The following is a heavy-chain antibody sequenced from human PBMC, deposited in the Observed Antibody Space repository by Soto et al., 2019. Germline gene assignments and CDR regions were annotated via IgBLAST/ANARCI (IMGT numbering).Heavy chain of an antibody. CDR2: ISYDGSIK. CDR3: AVAATVNWLEP. J-gene: IGHJ5*02. CDR1: GFTLSNYT. V-gene: IGHV3-30*09. D-gene: IGHD2-15*01. Sequence: QVQLVESGGGVVQPWRSLRLSCAASGFTLSNYTMHWVRQAPGKGLEWVAVISYDGSIKYYADSVKGRFAISRDNTKNTLYLQMNSLRDEYTAVYYCAVAATVNWLEPWGQGNLVTVSS.